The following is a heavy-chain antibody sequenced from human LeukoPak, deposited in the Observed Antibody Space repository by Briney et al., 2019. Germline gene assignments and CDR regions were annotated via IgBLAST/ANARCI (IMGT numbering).Heavy chain of an antibody. V-gene: IGHV3-66*01. CDR3: ARSGAEGTFDY. D-gene: IGHD6-13*01. J-gene: IGHJ4*02. CDR2: IYSGGST. Sequence: GGSLRLSCAASGFTFSSYALHWVRQAPGKGLEWVSVIYSGGSTYYADSVKGRFTISRDNSKNTLYLQMNSLRGEDTAVYYCARSGAEGTFDYWGQGTLVTVSS. CDR1: GFTFSSYA.